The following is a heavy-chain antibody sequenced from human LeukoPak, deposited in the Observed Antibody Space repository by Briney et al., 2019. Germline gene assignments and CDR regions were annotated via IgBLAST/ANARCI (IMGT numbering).Heavy chain of an antibody. V-gene: IGHV3-30*03. Sequence: GRSLRLSCADSGFTFNNYGMHWVRQAPGKGLEWVAVMSFDGSNKYYADSVKGRFTISRDNSRNTLYLQMNSLRVEDTAVYYCTSICSSSICYLDYWGQGTLVTVSS. J-gene: IGHJ4*02. CDR3: TSICSSSICYLDY. CDR2: MSFDGSNK. D-gene: IGHD2-2*01. CDR1: GFTFNNYG.